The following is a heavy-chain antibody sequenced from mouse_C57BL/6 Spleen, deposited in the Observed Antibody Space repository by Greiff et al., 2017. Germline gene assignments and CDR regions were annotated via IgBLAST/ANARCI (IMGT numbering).Heavy chain of an antibody. D-gene: IGHD1-1*01. CDR3: TRSTTVAPYFDY. J-gene: IGHJ2*01. CDR1: GYTFTDYE. CDR2: IDPETGGT. V-gene: IGHV1-15*01. Sequence: QVQLQQSGAELVRPGASVTLSCKASGYTFTDYEMHWVKQTPVHGLEWIGAIDPETGGTAYNQKFKGKAILTAAESSSTAYMELRSLTSEDSAVYYCTRSTTVAPYFDYWGQGTTLTVSS.